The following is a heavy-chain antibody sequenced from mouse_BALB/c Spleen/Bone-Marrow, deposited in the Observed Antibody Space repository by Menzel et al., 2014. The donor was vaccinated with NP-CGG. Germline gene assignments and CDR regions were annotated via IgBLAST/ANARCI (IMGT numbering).Heavy chain of an antibody. CDR1: GFTFXDFY. Sequence: EVNVVESGGGLVQPGGSLRLSCATSGFTFXDFYMEWVRQPPGKRLEWIAASRNRRNDYTTEYSASVKGRFIVSRDTSQSILYLQMNALRAEDTAIYYCARDAGRGNFDYWGQGTTLTVSS. CDR2: SRNRRNDYTT. J-gene: IGHJ2*01. D-gene: IGHD4-1*01. V-gene: IGHV7-1*02. CDR3: ARDAGRGNFDY.